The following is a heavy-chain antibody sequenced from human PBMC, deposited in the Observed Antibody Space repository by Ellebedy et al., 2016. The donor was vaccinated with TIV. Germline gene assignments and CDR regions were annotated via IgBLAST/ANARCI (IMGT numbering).Heavy chain of an antibody. CDR1: GFTFKDYI. D-gene: IGHD2-8*01. CDR3: ERGYARPNY. CDR2: IGGSGGGT. J-gene: IGHJ4*02. V-gene: IGHV3-21*01. Sequence: GESLKISCAASGFTFKDYIMTWVRQAPGKGLEWVSSIGGSGGGTYYADSVKGRFTISRDTAKNSLYLQMNSLRAEDTAVYYCERGYARPNYWGQGTLVTVSS.